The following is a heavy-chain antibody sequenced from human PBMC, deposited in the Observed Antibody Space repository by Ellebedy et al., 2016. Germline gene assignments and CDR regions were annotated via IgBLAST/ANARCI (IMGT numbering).Heavy chain of an antibody. CDR3: ARIYTYYYDSSHFDY. Sequence: SETLSLTXAVSGGSISSGGYSWSWIRQPPGKGLEWIGYIYHSGSTYYNPSLKSRVTISVDRSKNQFSLKLSSVTAADTAVYYCARIYTYYYDSSHFDYWGQGTLVTVSS. CDR1: GGSISSGGYS. V-gene: IGHV4-30-2*01. J-gene: IGHJ4*02. D-gene: IGHD3-22*01. CDR2: IYHSGST.